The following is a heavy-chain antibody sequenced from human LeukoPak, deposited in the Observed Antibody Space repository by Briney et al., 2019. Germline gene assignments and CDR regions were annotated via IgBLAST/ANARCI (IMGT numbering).Heavy chain of an antibody. CDR3: ARDLQAYDSSGYYYVGAFDI. V-gene: IGHV4-59*01. D-gene: IGHD3-22*01. Sequence: SETLSLTCTVSGGSISSYYWSWIRQPPGKGLEWIGYIYYSGSTNYNPSLKSRVTISVDTSKNQFSLKLSSVTAADTAAYYCARDLQAYDSSGYYYVGAFDIWGQGTMVTVSS. CDR1: GGSISSYY. CDR2: IYYSGST. J-gene: IGHJ3*02.